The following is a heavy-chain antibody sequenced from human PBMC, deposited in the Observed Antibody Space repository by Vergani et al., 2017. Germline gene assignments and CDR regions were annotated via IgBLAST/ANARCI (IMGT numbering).Heavy chain of an antibody. CDR3: AXRKGGDQVVAASGTFDP. CDR1: GYSFTSYW. Sequence: EVQLVQSGAEVKKPGESLRISCKGSGYSFTSYWISWVRQMPGKGLEWMGRIDPSDSYTNYSPSFQGHITISADKSISTAYLQWSSLKASDTAMYYCAXRKGGDQVVAASGTFDPWGQGTLVTVSS. D-gene: IGHD6-13*01. V-gene: IGHV5-10-1*01. J-gene: IGHJ5*02. CDR2: IDPSDSYT.